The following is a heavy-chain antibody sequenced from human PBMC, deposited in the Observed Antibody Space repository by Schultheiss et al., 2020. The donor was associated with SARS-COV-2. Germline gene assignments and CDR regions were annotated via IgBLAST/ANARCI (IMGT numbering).Heavy chain of an antibody. J-gene: IGHJ4*02. Sequence: SETLSLTCTVSGGSISSYYWSWIRQPPGKGLEWIGYIYYSGSTNYNPSLKSRVTISVDTSKNQFSLKLSSVTAADTAVYYCARGLWNYPTFDYWGQGTLVTVSS. D-gene: IGHD1-7*01. CDR1: GGSISSYY. CDR2: IYYSGST. CDR3: ARGLWNYPTFDY. V-gene: IGHV4-59*12.